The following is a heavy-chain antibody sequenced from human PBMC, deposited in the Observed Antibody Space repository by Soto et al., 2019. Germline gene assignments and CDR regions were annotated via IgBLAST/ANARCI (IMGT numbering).Heavy chain of an antibody. Sequence: SETLALTCTVSGGSILNGGHYWTWIRQPPGKGLEWIGKIFFSGNTHYNTALKSRLTMSLGTSRNQFSLNLTSVTAADTAVYFCARHLSGDYPHSNWFDPWGQGTLVTVSS. D-gene: IGHD4-17*01. CDR3: ARHLSGDYPHSNWFDP. J-gene: IGHJ5*02. CDR1: GGSILNGGHY. V-gene: IGHV4-31*03. CDR2: IFFSGNT.